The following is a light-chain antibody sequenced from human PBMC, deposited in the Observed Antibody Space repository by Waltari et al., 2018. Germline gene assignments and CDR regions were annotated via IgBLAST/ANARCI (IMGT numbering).Light chain of an antibody. V-gene: IGKV1-5*03. CDR1: QSIRNQ. Sequence: DIQVTQSPSTLSASVGDRVTITCRASQSIRNQLAWYQQRPGKAPRFLIHRTPTLESGVPSRFSVSGSGTEFTLTISSRQKDDCATYYCQQYYTYPFTFGPGTKVDLQ. CDR2: RTP. CDR3: QQYYTYPFT. J-gene: IGKJ3*01.